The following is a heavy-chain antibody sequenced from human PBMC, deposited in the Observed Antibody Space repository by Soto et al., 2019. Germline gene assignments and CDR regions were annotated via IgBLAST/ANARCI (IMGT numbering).Heavy chain of an antibody. CDR1: GGTFSSYA. J-gene: IGHJ5*02. CDR3: ARDQSGIGYYVDWFDP. D-gene: IGHD3-10*02. V-gene: IGHV1-69*13. CDR2: IIPIFGTA. Sequence: SVKVSCKASGGTFSSYAISWVRQAPGQGLEWMGGIIPIFGTANYAQKFQGRVTITADESTTTVFMELTSLTSEDTAVYYCARDQSGIGYYVDWFDPWGQGTLVTVSS.